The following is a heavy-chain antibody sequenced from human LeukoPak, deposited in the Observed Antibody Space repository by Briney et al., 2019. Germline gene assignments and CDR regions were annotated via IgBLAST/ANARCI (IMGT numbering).Heavy chain of an antibody. V-gene: IGHV4-39*07. CDR3: ARRGLDTGVFTWFDP. D-gene: IGHD5-18*01. CDR2: IYYSGST. Sequence: PSETLTLTCTVSGVTISSSSYYWGWIRQPPGKGLEWIGSIYYSGSTYYNPSLKSRVTISVDTSKNQFSLKLSSVTAADTAVYYCARRGLDTGVFTWFDPWGQGTLVTVSS. J-gene: IGHJ5*02. CDR1: GVTISSSSYY.